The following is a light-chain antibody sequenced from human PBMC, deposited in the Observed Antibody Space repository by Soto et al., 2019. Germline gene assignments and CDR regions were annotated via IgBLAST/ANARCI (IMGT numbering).Light chain of an antibody. Sequence: EIVLTQSPGTLCLSPGERATLSCRASQSVSSSYLAWYQQKPGQAPRLLIYGASSRATGIPDRFSGSGSGTDFTLTISRLEPEDFAVYYCQQYGSSPFGGGTKVEIK. CDR1: QSVSSSY. V-gene: IGKV3-20*01. CDR2: GAS. J-gene: IGKJ4*01. CDR3: QQYGSSP.